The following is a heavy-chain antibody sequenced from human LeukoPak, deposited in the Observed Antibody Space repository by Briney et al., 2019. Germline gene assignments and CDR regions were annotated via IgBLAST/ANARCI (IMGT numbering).Heavy chain of an antibody. J-gene: IGHJ4*02. Sequence: SETLSLTCTVSGGSISSYYWSWIRQPPGKGLEWIGYIYYSGSTNYNPSLKSRVTISVDTSKNQFSLKLSSVTAADTAVYYCARGDPRDVAIFGVVIPPLDYWGQGTLVTVSP. CDR1: GGSISSYY. V-gene: IGHV4-59*01. CDR2: IYYSGST. D-gene: IGHD3-3*01. CDR3: ARGDPRDVAIFGVVIPPLDY.